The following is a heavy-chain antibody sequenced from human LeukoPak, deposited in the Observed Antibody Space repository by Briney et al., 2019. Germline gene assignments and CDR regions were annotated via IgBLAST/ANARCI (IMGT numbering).Heavy chain of an antibody. CDR1: GGSISSSSYY. J-gene: IGHJ5*02. CDR2: IYYSGST. CDR3: ARDWELGCSGGSCSWFDP. V-gene: IGHV4-39*07. Sequence: PSETLSLTCTVSGGSISSSSYYWGWIRQPPGKGLEWIGSIYYSGSTYYNPSLKSRVTISVDTSKNQSSLKLSSVTAADTAVYYCARDWELGCSGGSCSWFDPWGQGTLVTVSS. D-gene: IGHD2-15*01.